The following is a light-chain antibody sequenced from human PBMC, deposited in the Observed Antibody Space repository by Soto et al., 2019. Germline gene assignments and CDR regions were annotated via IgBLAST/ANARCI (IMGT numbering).Light chain of an antibody. CDR3: QQYGSTGT. CDR1: QSVSNNY. V-gene: IGKV3-20*01. CDR2: GAS. J-gene: IGKJ1*01. Sequence: EIVWTQSPGTLSLSPGARATLSCRASQSVSNNYLAWYLQKPCQAPRLLIYGASHRATGIPARFSDNGSGTDFTLAIRSLAPEDFAVDDCQQYGSTGTFGQATKVDNK.